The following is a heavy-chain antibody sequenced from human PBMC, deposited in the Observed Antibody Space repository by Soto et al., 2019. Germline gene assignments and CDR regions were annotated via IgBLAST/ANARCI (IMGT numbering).Heavy chain of an antibody. Sequence: EVHLLESGGDLVQPGGSLRLSCTASGLTFSTYAMSWVRQAPVKGLEWVSAIGGSGTGGRTYYADSVKGRFTISRDNSKNTVYLQMNSLRADDTAVYYWAKSPGGLDGYNSDYYGMDVWGQGTTVTVSS. D-gene: IGHD5-12*01. CDR1: GLTFSTYA. V-gene: IGHV3-23*01. CDR2: IGGSGTGGRT. J-gene: IGHJ6*02. CDR3: AKSPGGLDGYNSDYYGMDV.